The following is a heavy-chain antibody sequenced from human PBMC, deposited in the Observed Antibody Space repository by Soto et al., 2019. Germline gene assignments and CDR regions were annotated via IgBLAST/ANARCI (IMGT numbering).Heavy chain of an antibody. J-gene: IGHJ6*02. D-gene: IGHD2-2*01. CDR3: ARDIVLVPAAMVYYYYGMDV. CDR1: GGTFSSYA. CDR2: IIPIFGTA. V-gene: IGHV1-69*12. Sequence: QVQLVQSGAEVKKPGSSVKVSCKASGGTFSSYAISWVRQAPGQGLEWMGGIIPIFGTANYAQKFQGRVTITADDSTSTAYMELSSLRSDDTAVYYCARDIVLVPAAMVYYYYGMDVWGQGTTVTVSS.